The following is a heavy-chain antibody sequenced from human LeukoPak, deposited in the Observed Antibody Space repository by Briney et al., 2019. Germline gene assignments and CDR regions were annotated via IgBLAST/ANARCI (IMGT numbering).Heavy chain of an antibody. CDR1: GFTFSSYA. V-gene: IGHV3-23*01. CDR3: AKVHLLPSYYYYGMDV. Sequence: GGSLRLSCLTSGFTFSSYAMSWVRQAPGKGLEWVSAISGSGGSTYYADSVKGRFTISRDNSKNTLYLQMNSLRAEDTAVYYCAKVHLLPSYYYYGMDVWGQGTTVTVSS. CDR2: ISGSGGST. J-gene: IGHJ6*02. D-gene: IGHD2-15*01.